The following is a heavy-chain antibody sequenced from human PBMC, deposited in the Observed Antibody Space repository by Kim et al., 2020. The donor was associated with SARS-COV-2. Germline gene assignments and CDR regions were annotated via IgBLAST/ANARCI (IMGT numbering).Heavy chain of an antibody. V-gene: IGHV3-33*01. CDR3: ATKAFYPVYYLHMDV. CDR1: GFTFSNYG. D-gene: IGHD3-3*02. J-gene: IGHJ6*03. Sequence: GGSLRLSCTTSGFTFSNYGMHWVRQAPGKGLEWVALIWFDGSDKYYADSVKGRFTISRDNSKNTLYLQMNSLRAEDTAVYYCATKAFYPVYYLHMDVWGKGTTVTVSS. CDR2: IWFDGSDK.